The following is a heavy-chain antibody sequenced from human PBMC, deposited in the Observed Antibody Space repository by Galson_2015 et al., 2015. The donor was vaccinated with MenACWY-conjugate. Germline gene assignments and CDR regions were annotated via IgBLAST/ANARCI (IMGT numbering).Heavy chain of an antibody. CDR1: GGSISSRSYY. J-gene: IGHJ3*02. Sequence: SLTCTVSGGSISSRSYYWGWIRQPPGKGLEWIGSIYYSGSTYYNPSLKSRVTISVDTSRNQFSLKLSSVTAADTAVYYCARQGNIYGGNGSTAFDIWGQGTMVTVSS. D-gene: IGHD4-23*01. CDR2: IYYSGST. CDR3: ARQGNIYGGNGSTAFDI. V-gene: IGHV4-39*01.